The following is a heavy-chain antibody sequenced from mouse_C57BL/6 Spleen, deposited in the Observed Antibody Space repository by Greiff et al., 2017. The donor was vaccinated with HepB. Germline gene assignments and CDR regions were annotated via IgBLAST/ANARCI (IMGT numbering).Heavy chain of an antibody. D-gene: IGHD2-2*01. J-gene: IGHJ3*01. CDR3: ARSGGYDGFAY. CDR2: IYPGSGNT. Sequence: QVQLQQSGPELVKPGASVKISCKASGYSFTSYYIHWVKQRPGQGLEWIGWIYPGSGNTKYNEKFKGKATLTADTSASTAYMQLSSLTSEDSAVYYCARSGGYDGFAYWGQGTLVTVSA. V-gene: IGHV1-66*01. CDR1: GYSFTSYY.